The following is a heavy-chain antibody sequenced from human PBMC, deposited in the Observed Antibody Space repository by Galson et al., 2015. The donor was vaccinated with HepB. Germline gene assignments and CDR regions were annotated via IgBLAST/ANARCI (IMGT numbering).Heavy chain of an antibody. V-gene: IGHV3-23*01. CDR1: GFTFSAYA. D-gene: IGHD6-19*01. J-gene: IGHJ4*02. CDR3: AKSPLAVADTSPFDY. CDR2: ISDSGGST. Sequence: SLRLSCAASGFTFSAYAMTWVRQAPGKGLEWVSAISDSGGSTYYADSVKGRFTISRDNSRNTLCLQMNSLRAEDTAVYYCAKSPLAVADTSPFDYWGQGTLVTVSS.